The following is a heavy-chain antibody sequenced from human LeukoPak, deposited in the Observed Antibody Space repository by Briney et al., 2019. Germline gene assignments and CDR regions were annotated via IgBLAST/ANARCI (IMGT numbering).Heavy chain of an antibody. J-gene: IGHJ6*03. V-gene: IGHV4-34*01. CDR2: INHSGST. CDR1: GGSFSGYY. CDR3: AGGRGGIAARPIRSHYYYYMDV. Sequence: SETLSLTCAVYGGSFSGYYWSWIRQPPGKGLEWIGEINHSGSTNYNPSLKSRVTISVDTSKNQFSLKLSSVTAADTAVYYCAGGRGGIAARPIRSHYYYYMDVWGKGTTVTVSS. D-gene: IGHD6-6*01.